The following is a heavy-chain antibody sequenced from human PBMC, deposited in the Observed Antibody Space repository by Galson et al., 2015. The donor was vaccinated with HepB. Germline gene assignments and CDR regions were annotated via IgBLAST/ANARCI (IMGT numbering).Heavy chain of an antibody. CDR3: TRFWNVYYAY. V-gene: IGHV3-30*03. D-gene: IGHD3-3*01. CDR2: ISYDGSNK. Sequence: SLRLSCAASGFTFSSYGMHWVRQAPGKGLEWVAVISYDGSNKYYADSVKGRFTISRDNSKNTLYLQMNSLETEDTAVYFCTRFWNVYYAYWGQGTLVTVSS. J-gene: IGHJ4*02. CDR1: GFTFSSYG.